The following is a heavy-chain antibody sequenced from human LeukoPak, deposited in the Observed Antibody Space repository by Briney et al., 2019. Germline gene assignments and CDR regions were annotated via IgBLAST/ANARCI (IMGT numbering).Heavy chain of an antibody. V-gene: IGHV3-23*01. CDR1: VFPFVTYA. CDR2: ISGCAIST. CDR3: AKDSVRSMTVGGSGWFEP. D-gene: IGHD3-10*01. Sequence: PGGSLRLSCSASVFPFVTYAMSWVRQAPGKGLEWVSAISGCAISTYYADSVRGRFTISRDNSKNTLYLEMNSLRAEDTAIYYWAKDSVRSMTVGGSGWFEPWGEGNLVTVSS. J-gene: IGHJ5*02.